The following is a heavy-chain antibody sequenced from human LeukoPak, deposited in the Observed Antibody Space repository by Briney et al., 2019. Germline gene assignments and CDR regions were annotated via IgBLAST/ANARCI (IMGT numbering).Heavy chain of an antibody. J-gene: IGHJ4*02. CDR1: GYTFTSYG. CDR3: AKSLEGFSFGDY. V-gene: IGHV1-18*01. CDR2: ISAYNGNT. D-gene: IGHD2-2*01. Sequence: ASVKVSCKASGYTFTSYGISWVRQAPGQGLEWMGWISAYNGNTDYAQKLQGRVTMTTDTSTSTAYMELRSLRADDTAVYYCAKSLEGFSFGDYWGQGTLVTVSS.